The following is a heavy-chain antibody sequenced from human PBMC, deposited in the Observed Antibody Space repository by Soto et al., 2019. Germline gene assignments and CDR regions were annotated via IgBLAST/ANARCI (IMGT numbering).Heavy chain of an antibody. CDR3: VRGGDS. CDR1: GFDIGIDY. V-gene: IGHV3-48*01. D-gene: IGHD3-16*01. J-gene: IGHJ4*02. CDR2: IVASSTTV. Sequence: HPGGSLRLSCAVYGFDIGIDYMNWVRQAPGKGLEWISHIVASSTTVYYADSVKGRFTISRDNAKNSLYLQMDSLRADDTAVYYCVRGGDSWGQGTLVTVSS.